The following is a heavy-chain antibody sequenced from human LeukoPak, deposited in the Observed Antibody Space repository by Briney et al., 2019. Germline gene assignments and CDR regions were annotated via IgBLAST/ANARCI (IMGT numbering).Heavy chain of an antibody. Sequence: GGSLRLSCAASGFTFSSYWMSWVRQAPGKGLEWVANIKQDGSEKYYVDSVKGRFTISRDNAKNSLYLQMNSQRAEDTAVYYCASPRRPDSSGFYDAFDIWGQGTMVTVSS. CDR2: IKQDGSEK. J-gene: IGHJ3*02. CDR1: GFTFSSYW. CDR3: ASPRRPDSSGFYDAFDI. V-gene: IGHV3-7*01. D-gene: IGHD3-22*01.